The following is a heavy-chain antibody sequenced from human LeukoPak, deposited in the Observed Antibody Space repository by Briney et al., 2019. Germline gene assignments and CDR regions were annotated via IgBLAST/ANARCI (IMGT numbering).Heavy chain of an antibody. D-gene: IGHD6-19*01. J-gene: IGHJ4*02. CDR3: ARDIPLAVGSGWSDY. Sequence: GGSLRLSCAASGFTVSSNYMSRVRQAPGKGLEWVSVIYSGGSTYYAVSVKGRFTISRDNSKNTLYLQMNSLRAEDTAVYYCARDIPLAVGSGWSDYWGQGTLVTVSS. V-gene: IGHV3-53*01. CDR1: GFTVSSNY. CDR2: IYSGGST.